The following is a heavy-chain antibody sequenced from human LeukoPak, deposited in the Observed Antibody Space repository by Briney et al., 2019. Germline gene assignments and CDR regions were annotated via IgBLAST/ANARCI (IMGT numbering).Heavy chain of an antibody. CDR3: AKDHYWSIDY. Sequence: GGSLRLSCEASGFTFSSYSMNWVRQAPGKGLEWVSSISGSSSYIYYADSVKGRFTISRDNAKNSLYLQMNSLRAEDTGVYYCAKDHYWSIDYWGRGTLVTVSS. V-gene: IGHV3-21*01. D-gene: IGHD3-3*01. CDR2: ISGSSSYI. CDR1: GFTFSSYS. J-gene: IGHJ4*02.